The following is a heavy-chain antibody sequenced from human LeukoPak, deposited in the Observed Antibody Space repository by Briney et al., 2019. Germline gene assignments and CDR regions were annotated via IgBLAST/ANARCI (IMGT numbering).Heavy chain of an antibody. CDR2: IYTSGST. D-gene: IGHD3-3*01. CDR3: ARGKTYENIDY. J-gene: IGHJ4*02. V-gene: IGHV4-61*02. CDR1: GGSISSGSYY. Sequence: SETLSLTCTVSGGSISSGSYYWSWIRQPAGKGLEWIGRIYTSGSTNYNPSLKSRVTISVDTSKSQFSLKLSSVTAADTAVYYCARGKTYENIDYWGQGTLVTVSS.